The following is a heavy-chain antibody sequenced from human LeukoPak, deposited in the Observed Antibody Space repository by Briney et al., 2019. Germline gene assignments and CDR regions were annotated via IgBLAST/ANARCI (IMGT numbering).Heavy chain of an antibody. J-gene: IGHJ6*02. Sequence: ASVKVSCKASGYTFTSYGISWVRQAPGQGLEWMGWISAYNGNTNYAQKLQGRVTMTTDTSTSTAYMELRSLRSDDTAVYYCARENVYCSGGSCYPPAGMDVWGQGTTVTVSS. CDR1: GYTFTSYG. CDR2: ISAYNGNT. CDR3: ARENVYCSGGSCYPPAGMDV. V-gene: IGHV1-18*01. D-gene: IGHD2-15*01.